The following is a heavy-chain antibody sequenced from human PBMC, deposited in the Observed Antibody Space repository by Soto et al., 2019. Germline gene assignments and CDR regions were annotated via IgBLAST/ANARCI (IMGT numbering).Heavy chain of an antibody. CDR2: ISAYNGNT. CDR3: ARDRATPTYYYDSSGYPINDY. Sequence: ASVKVSCKASGYTINSYAMSWLRQAPGQGLEWMGWISAYNGNTNYAQKLQGRVTMTTDTSTSTAYMELRSLRSDDTAVYYCARDRATPTYYYDSSGYPINDYWGQGPLVTVSS. J-gene: IGHJ4*02. CDR1: GYTINSYA. D-gene: IGHD3-22*01. V-gene: IGHV1-18*01.